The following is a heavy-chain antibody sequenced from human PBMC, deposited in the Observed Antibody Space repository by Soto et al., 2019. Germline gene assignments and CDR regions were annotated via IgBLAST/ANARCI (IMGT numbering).Heavy chain of an antibody. V-gene: IGHV1-2*04. CDR3: ARDLLVGATHSYFDY. J-gene: IGHJ4*02. Sequence: ASVKVSCKASGYTFTGYYMHWVRQAPGQGLEWMGWINPNSGGTNYAQKFQGWVTMTRDTSISTAYMELSRLRSDDTAVYYCARDLLVGATHSYFDYWGQGTLVTVSS. D-gene: IGHD1-26*01. CDR1: GYTFTGYY. CDR2: INPNSGGT.